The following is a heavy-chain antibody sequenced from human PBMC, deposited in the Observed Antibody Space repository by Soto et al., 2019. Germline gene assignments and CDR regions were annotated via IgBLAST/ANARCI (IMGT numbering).Heavy chain of an antibody. CDR2: ISAYNGNT. D-gene: IGHD3-16*01. CDR1: GYTFTSYA. V-gene: IGHV1-18*01. CDR3: ARDFTGWPPDGVDY. Sequence: QVQLVQSGAEVKKPGASVKVSCKASGYTFTSYAISWVRQAPGQGLEWMGWISAYNGNTNYAQNLRGRVTMTTDASTRPAYMELRSLRYDDTAMYYCARDFTGWPPDGVDYWGQGTQVTVSS. J-gene: IGHJ4*02.